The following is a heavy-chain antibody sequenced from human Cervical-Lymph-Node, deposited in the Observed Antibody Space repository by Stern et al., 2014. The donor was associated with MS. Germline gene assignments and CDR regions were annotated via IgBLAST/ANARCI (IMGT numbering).Heavy chain of an antibody. Sequence: VQLVASGAEVKKPGASVRVSCKATGYTFSNYGISWVRQAPGQGLEWMVWISTYNGRTDYAQKLQGRLNMTRDTSTSTVDMDLRSLTSDDTAVYYCARRSGSYSFDYWGQGTLVTVSS. J-gene: IGHJ4*02. CDR1: GYTFSNYG. CDR2: ISTYNGRT. CDR3: ARRSGSYSFDY. D-gene: IGHD1-26*01. V-gene: IGHV1-18*01.